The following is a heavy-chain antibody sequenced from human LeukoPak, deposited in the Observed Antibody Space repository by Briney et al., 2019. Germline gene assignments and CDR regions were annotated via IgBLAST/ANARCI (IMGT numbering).Heavy chain of an antibody. CDR2: ISGSGGGT. J-gene: IGHJ4*02. V-gene: IGHV3-23*01. CDR3: ARLGPYYFDS. Sequence: GGSLRLSCAASGFTFSSYALTWVRQAPGKGLEWVSAISGSGGGTYYADSVQGRFTISRDTSRNTLYLQMNSLRAEDTAVYYCARLGPYYFDSWGQGTLVIVSS. D-gene: IGHD2-21*01. CDR1: GFTFSSYA.